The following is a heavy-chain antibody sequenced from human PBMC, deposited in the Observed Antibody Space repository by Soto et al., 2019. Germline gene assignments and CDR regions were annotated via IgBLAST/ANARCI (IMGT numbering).Heavy chain of an antibody. CDR2: ISYDGSNK. Sequence: GGSLRLSCAASGFTFSSYAMHWVRQAPGKGLEWVAVISYDGSNKYYADSVKGRFTISRDNSKNTLYLQMNSLRAEDTAVYYCARGEDTAMDTPPLWYFDYWGQGTLVTVSS. CDR3: ARGEDTAMDTPPLWYFDY. J-gene: IGHJ4*02. V-gene: IGHV3-30-3*01. CDR1: GFTFSSYA. D-gene: IGHD5-18*01.